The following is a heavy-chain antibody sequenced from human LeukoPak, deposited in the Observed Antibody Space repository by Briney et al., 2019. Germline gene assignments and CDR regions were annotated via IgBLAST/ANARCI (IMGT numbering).Heavy chain of an antibody. V-gene: IGHV6-1*01. CDR1: GDSVSSNSAA. J-gene: IGHJ6*03. CDR2: TYYRSEWCI. Sequence: SQTLSLTCAISGDSVSSNSAAWNWIRQSPSRGLEWLGRTYYRSEWCIDFAVSVKSRISINPDTSKNQFSLQLKSVTPEDTAVYYCARGRGEMATITGYYYYYMDVWGKGTTVTVSS. CDR3: ARGRGEMATITGYYYYYMDV. D-gene: IGHD5-24*01.